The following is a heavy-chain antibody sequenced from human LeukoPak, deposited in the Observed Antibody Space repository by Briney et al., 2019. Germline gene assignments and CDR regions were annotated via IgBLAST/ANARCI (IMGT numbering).Heavy chain of an antibody. J-gene: IGHJ4*02. CDR2: INAGNGNT. V-gene: IGHV1-3*01. D-gene: IGHD4-17*01. Sequence: ASVKVSCKASGYTFTSYAMHWVRQAPGQRLEWMGWINAGNGNTKYSQKFQGRVTITRDASASTAYMELSSLRSEDTAVYYCARAGDYGDLGFDYWGQGTLVTVSS. CDR3: ARAGDYGDLGFDY. CDR1: GYTFTSYA.